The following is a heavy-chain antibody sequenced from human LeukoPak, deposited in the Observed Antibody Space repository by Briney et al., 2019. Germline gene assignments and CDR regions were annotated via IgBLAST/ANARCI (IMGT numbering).Heavy chain of an antibody. CDR1: GVTFSRLV. D-gene: IGHD4-23*01. CDR3: ARDMSTAVTPISYAFDV. CDR2: IIPYFGTS. Sequence: ASVKVSCKASGVTFSRLVVSWVRQAPGQGLEWMGQIIPYFGTSNYAQNFQGRVAVTADESTSTVYMELSSLRFDDTALYYCARDMSTAVTPISYAFDVWGQGTMVTVSS. J-gene: IGHJ3*01. V-gene: IGHV1-69*01.